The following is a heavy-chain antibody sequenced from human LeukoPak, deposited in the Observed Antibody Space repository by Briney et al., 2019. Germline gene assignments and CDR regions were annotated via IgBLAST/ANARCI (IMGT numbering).Heavy chain of an antibody. CDR1: GFTFSAFW. CDR3: KAGTGGYFDY. CDR2: INSDDSRT. J-gene: IGHJ4*02. Sequence: GGSLRLSCAASGFTFSAFWMHWVRQAPGKGLVWVSRINSDDSRTTYADSVKGRFTISRDNAKNTLYLQMNSLRAEDTAVYYCKAGTGGYFDYWGQGTLVTVSS. V-gene: IGHV3-74*01. D-gene: IGHD6-19*01.